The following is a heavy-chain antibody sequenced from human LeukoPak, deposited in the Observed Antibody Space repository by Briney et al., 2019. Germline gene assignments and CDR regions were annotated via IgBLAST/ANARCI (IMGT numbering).Heavy chain of an antibody. V-gene: IGHV1-2*02. J-gene: IGHJ4*02. CDR3: ARWNYYDSSAYYSYGY. Sequence: APVKVSCKASGYTFTGYYMHWVRQAPGQGLEWMGCINPNTGDTNYAQNFQGRVTMTRDTSISTAYMELSRLRSDDTAVYYCARWNYYDSSAYYSYGYWGQGTLVTVSS. CDR1: GYTFTGYY. D-gene: IGHD3-22*01. CDR2: INPNTGDT.